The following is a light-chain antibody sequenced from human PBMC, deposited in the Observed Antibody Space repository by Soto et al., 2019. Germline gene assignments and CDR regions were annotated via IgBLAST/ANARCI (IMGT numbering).Light chain of an antibody. CDR2: GAS. CDR1: QSVSNSY. J-gene: IGKJ4*01. CDR3: QQRSRWPLT. Sequence: EIVLTQSPGTLSLSPVERATLSCMASQSVSNSYLAWYQQKPGQGPRLLIYGASSRATGIPDRFSGSGSGTDFTLTISSLEPEDFAVYYCQQRSRWPLTFGGGTKVDIK. V-gene: IGKV3D-20*02.